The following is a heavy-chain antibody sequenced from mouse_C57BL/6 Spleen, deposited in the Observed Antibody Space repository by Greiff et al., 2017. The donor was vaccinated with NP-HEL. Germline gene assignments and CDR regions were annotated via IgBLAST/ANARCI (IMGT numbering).Heavy chain of an antibody. D-gene: IGHD3-3*01. CDR1: GYAFSSYW. Sequence: GQFQESGAELVKPGASVQISCKASGYAFSSYWMNWVKQRPGKGREWIGQIYPGDGDTNYNGKFKGKATLTADKSSSTAYMQLSSLTSEDSAVYFCARRRVGQGGHFDYWGQGTTLTVSS. CDR2: IYPGDGDT. J-gene: IGHJ2*01. CDR3: ARRRVGQGGHFDY. V-gene: IGHV1-80*01.